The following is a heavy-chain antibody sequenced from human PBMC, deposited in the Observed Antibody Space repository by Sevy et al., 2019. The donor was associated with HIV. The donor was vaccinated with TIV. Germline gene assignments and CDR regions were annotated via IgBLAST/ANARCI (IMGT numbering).Heavy chain of an antibody. CDR3: AKGRREGYNYPDFDY. V-gene: IGHV3-23*01. Sequence: GGSLRLSCAASGFTFNNYAMTWVRQTPGKGLEWVSTIIGGGVSTYYADSAKGRFTISRDNAKNTLYLQMNSLRAGDTAIYFCAKGRREGYNYPDFDYWGQGTVVTVSS. CDR1: GFTFNNYA. CDR2: IIGGGVST. J-gene: IGHJ4*02. D-gene: IGHD5-12*01.